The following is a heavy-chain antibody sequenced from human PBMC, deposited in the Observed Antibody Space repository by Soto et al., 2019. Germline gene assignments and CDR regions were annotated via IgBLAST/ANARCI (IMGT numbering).Heavy chain of an antibody. J-gene: IGHJ4*02. D-gene: IGHD3-10*01. CDR3: ARPGNYGSGSYLYYLDF. V-gene: IGHV4-34*01. CDR1: GGSFSGYY. CDR2: INHSGST. Sequence: SETLSLTCAVYGGSFSGYYWSWIRQPPGKGLEWIGEINHSGSTNYNPSLKSRVTISVDTSKNQFSLKLSSVTAADTAVYYCARPGNYGSGSYLYYLDFWGQGTLGTVSS.